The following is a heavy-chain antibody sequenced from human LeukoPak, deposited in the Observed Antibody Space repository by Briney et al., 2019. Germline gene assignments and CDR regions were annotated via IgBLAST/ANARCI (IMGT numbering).Heavy chain of an antibody. CDR3: TRGGWPRYYFDY. V-gene: IGHV3-15*01. J-gene: IGHJ4*02. CDR1: GFTFSNAW. D-gene: IGHD3-16*01. CDR2: IKSKTDGGTT. Sequence: GGSLRLSCAASGFTFSNAWMTWVRQAPGKGLEWVGRIKSKTDGGTTDYAAPVKGRFTISRDDSKNTLYLQMNSLKTEDTAVYYCTRGGWPRYYFDYWGQGTLVTVSS.